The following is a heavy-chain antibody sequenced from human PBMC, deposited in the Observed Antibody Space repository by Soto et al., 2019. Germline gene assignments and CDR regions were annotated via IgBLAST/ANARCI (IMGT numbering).Heavy chain of an antibody. CDR3: TTEFYSTMLVVRFVF. D-gene: IGHD3-22*01. CDR2: IWYDGSNK. J-gene: IGHJ4*01. CDR1: GFTFSSYG. V-gene: IGHV3-33*01. Sequence: GGSLRLSCAASGFTFSSYGMHWVRQAPGKGLEWVAVIWYDGSNKYYADSVKGRFTISRDNSKNTLYLQMNSLRAEDTGIYYCTTEFYSTMLVVRFVFWGNGTLVTVSS.